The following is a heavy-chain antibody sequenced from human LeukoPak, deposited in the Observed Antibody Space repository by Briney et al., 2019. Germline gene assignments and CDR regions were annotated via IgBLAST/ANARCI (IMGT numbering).Heavy chain of an antibody. CDR2: IYYSGST. CDR3: ARQYSDILTGYHRGELYWYFDL. Sequence: SETLSLTCTVSGGSISSYYWSWIRQPPGKGLEWIGYIYYSGSTNYNPSLKSRVTISVDTSKNQFSLKLSTVTAADTAVYYCARQYSDILTGYHRGELYWYFDLWGRGTLVTVSS. J-gene: IGHJ2*01. D-gene: IGHD3-9*01. CDR1: GGSISSYY. V-gene: IGHV4-59*08.